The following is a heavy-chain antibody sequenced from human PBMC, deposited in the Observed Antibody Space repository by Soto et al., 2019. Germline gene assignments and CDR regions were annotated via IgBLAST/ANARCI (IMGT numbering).Heavy chain of an antibody. J-gene: IGHJ5*02. V-gene: IGHV1-18*01. D-gene: IGHD2-2*01. CDR3: ARGVGPLVSSTSGWFDP. CDR1: GYTFTSYA. CDR2: ISAYNGNT. Sequence: GASVKVSCKASGYTFTSYAMHWVRQAPGQGLEWMGWISAYNGNTNYAQKLQGRVTMTTDTSTSTAYMELRSLRSDDTAVYYCARGVGPLVSSTSGWFDPWGQGTLVTVSS.